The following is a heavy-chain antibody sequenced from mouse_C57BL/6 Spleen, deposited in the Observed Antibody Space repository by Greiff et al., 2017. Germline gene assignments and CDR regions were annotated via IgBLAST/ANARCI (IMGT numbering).Heavy chain of an antibody. J-gene: IGHJ1*03. CDR1: GYSFTSGYD. CDR3: ARDYGSSYGYFDV. Sequence: DVHLVESGPGMVKPSQSLSLTCTVTGYSFTSGYDWHWIRHFPGNKLEWMGYISYSGSTNYNPSLKSRISITHDTSTNHFFLKLNSVTTEDTATYYCARDYGSSYGYFDVWGTGTTVTVSS. V-gene: IGHV3-1*01. D-gene: IGHD1-1*01. CDR2: ISYSGST.